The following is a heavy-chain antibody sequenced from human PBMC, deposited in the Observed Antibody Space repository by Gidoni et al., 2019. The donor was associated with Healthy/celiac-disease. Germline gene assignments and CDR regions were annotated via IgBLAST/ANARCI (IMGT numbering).Heavy chain of an antibody. CDR3: AHRHSYYYDSSGYYYWYFDL. J-gene: IGHJ2*01. CDR2: IYWNDDK. Sequence: QITLKESGPTLVKPTQTLTLTCTFSGFSLSTSGVGVGWIRQPPGKALEWLALIYWNDDKRYSPSLKSRLTITKDTSKNQVVLTMTNMDPVDTATYYCAHRHSYYYDSSGYYYWYFDLWGRGTLVTVSS. D-gene: IGHD3-22*01. V-gene: IGHV2-5*01. CDR1: GFSLSTSGVG.